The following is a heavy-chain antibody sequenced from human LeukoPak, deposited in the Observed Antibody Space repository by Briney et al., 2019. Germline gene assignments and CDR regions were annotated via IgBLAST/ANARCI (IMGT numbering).Heavy chain of an antibody. CDR3: VKDRKPDSRYNFDY. J-gene: IGHJ4*02. Sequence: PGGSLRLSCAASGFTVSSNYMSWVRQAPGKGLEWVSVITGDTATIYYADSVRGRFTISRDNSKNMLYLQMNSLRAEDTATYYCVKDRKPDSRYNFDYWGQGTLVTVSS. CDR2: ITGDTATI. V-gene: IGHV3-23*01. CDR1: GFTVSSNY. D-gene: IGHD5-12*01.